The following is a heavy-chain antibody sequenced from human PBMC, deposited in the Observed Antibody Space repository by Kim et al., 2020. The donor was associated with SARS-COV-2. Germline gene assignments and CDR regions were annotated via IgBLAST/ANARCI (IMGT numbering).Heavy chain of an antibody. CDR1: GFTFSSYS. CDR2: IGSSSSTI. J-gene: IGHJ4*02. CDR3: ARVPLGYCSGGSCPFH. D-gene: IGHD2-15*01. Sequence: GGSLRLSCAASGFTFSSYSMIWVRQAPGKGLESVSYIGSSSSTIYYADSVKGRFTISRDNAKNSLYLQMNSLRDEDTAVYYCARVPLGYCSGGSCPFHWGQGTLVTVSS. V-gene: IGHV3-48*02.